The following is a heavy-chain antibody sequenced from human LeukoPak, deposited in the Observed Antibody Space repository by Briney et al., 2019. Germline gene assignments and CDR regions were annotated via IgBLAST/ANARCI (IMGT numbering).Heavy chain of an antibody. V-gene: IGHV1-69*13. CDR1: GGTFTSYA. Sequence: ASVKVSCKASGGTFTSYAISWVRQAPGQGLEWMGGIIPIFGTANYAQKFQGRVTITADESTSTAYMELSSLRSEDTAVYYCARTGYCSSTSCYLWYYWGQGTLVTVAS. CDR2: IIPIFGTA. J-gene: IGHJ4*02. D-gene: IGHD2-2*03. CDR3: ARTGYCSSTSCYLWYY.